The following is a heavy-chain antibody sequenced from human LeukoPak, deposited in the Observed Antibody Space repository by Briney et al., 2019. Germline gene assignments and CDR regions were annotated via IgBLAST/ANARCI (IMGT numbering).Heavy chain of an antibody. CDR2: IWYDGTNK. D-gene: IGHD3/OR15-3a*01. J-gene: IGHJ4*02. CDR3: ARAGTGSWVSIDH. V-gene: IGHV3-33*01. CDR1: GFTFSSYG. Sequence: GGSLRLSCAASGFTFSSYGMHWVRQAPGKGLEWVAVIWYDGTNKYYADSVKGRFTISRDSSRNTLFLQMNSLRAEDTAVYYCARAGTGSWVSIDHWGQGTLVTVSS.